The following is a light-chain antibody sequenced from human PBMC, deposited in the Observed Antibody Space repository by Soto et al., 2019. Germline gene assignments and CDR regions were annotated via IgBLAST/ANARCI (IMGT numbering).Light chain of an antibody. J-gene: IGKJ4*01. CDR2: AAS. Sequence: DIQMTQSPSSLSASVGDRVTITCRASQGIRNDLAWYLQKPGKAPKRLIYAASSLQSGVPSRFSGSGSGTEFTLPISSLQPEDFATYYCLQHNSYPLTFGGGTKVEIK. V-gene: IGKV1-17*01. CDR1: QGIRND. CDR3: LQHNSYPLT.